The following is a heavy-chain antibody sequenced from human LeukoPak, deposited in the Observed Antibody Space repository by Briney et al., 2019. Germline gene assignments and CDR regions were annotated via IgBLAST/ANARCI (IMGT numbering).Heavy chain of an antibody. CDR2: INWNGGST. Sequence: PGGSLRLSCAASGXTFDDYGMSWVRQAPGKGLEWVSGINWNGGSTGYADSVKGRFTISRDNAKNSLYLQMNSLRAEDTALYYCARNLSYYYDSSGYYRGDWYFDLWGRGTLVTVSS. CDR3: ARNLSYYYDSSGYYRGDWYFDL. J-gene: IGHJ2*01. CDR1: GXTFDDYG. D-gene: IGHD3-22*01. V-gene: IGHV3-20*04.